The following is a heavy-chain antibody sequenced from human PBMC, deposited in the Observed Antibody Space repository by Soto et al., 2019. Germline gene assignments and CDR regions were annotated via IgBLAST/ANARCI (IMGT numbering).Heavy chain of an antibody. J-gene: IGHJ4*02. CDR2: IIPILGIA. Sequence: QVQLVQSGAEVKKPGSSVKVSCKASGGTFSSYTISWVRQAPGQGLEWMGRIIPILGIANYAQKFQGRVTITADKATSTAYMELSSLRSEDTAVYYCARDQGMYSSSWDYWGQGTLVTVSS. V-gene: IGHV1-69*08. CDR3: ARDQGMYSSSWDY. CDR1: GGTFSSYT. D-gene: IGHD6-13*01.